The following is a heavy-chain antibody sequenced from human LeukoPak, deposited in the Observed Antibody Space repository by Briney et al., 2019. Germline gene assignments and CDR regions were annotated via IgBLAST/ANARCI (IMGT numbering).Heavy chain of an antibody. V-gene: IGHV3-7*01. D-gene: IGHD1-14*01. CDR1: GFSFSRYW. CDR2: IKQDGSEK. CDR3: ARAMVWDHGDY. J-gene: IGHJ4*02. Sequence: PGGSLRLSCAAFGFSFSRYWMTWVRQAPGKGLEWVANIKQDGSEKYYVDSVKGRSTISRDNTKNSLYLQMHSLRAEDTAVYYCARAMVWDHGDYWGQGTLVTVSS.